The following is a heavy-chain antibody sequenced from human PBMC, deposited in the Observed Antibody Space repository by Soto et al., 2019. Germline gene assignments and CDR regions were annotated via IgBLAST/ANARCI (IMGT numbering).Heavy chain of an antibody. CDR2: MWYAGSNK. CDR1: GFTFTSYG. CDR3: SRTNSSGFYFDY. J-gene: IGHJ4*01. D-gene: IGHD6-19*01. V-gene: IGHV3-33*01. Sequence: QVQLVESGGGGVQPGRSLRLSCAAAGFTFTSYGIHLVRQAPGTGQEWVAVMWYAGSNKYYADSVKGRFTISRNKSKNTLYLQMNILRAEDTAVYYCSRTNSSGFYFDYWGHGTLVTVSS.